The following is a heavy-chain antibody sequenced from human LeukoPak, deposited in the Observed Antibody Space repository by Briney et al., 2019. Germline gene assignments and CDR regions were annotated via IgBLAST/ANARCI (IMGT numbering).Heavy chain of an antibody. V-gene: IGHV1-69*05. J-gene: IGHJ4*02. D-gene: IGHD2/OR15-2a*01. CDR2: IIPIFGTA. CDR3: ARSPAGNKDY. Sequence: ASVKVSCKASGGTFSSYAISWVRQAPGQGLEWMGGIIPIFGTANYAQKFQGRVTMTRNTSISTAYMELSSLRSEDTAVYYCARSPAGNKDYWGQGTLVTVSS. CDR1: GGTFSSYA.